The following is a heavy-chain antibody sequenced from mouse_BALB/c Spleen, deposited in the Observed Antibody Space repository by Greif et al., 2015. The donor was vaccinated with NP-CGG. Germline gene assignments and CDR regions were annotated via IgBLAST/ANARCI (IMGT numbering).Heavy chain of an antibody. CDR1: GYTFSSYW. J-gene: IGHJ3*01. V-gene: IGHV1-9*01. Sequence: QVQLQQSGAELMKPGASVKISCKATGYTFSSYWIEWVKQRPGHGLEWIGEILPGSGSTNYNEKFKGKATFTADTSSNTAYMQLSSLTSEDSAVYYCARYKYDDAYWGQGTLVTVSA. CDR2: ILPGSGST. CDR3: ARYKYDDAY. D-gene: IGHD2-14*01.